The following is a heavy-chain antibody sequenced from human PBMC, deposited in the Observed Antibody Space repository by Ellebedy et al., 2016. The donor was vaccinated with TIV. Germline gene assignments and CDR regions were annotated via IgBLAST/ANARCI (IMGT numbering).Heavy chain of an antibody. Sequence: SLKISCTGSGFSFGDYALSWFRQAPGKGLEWVSGISWDSVTIGCADSVKGRFSMSRDNAKNSLYLQMNSLRVEDTALYYCASSGVTGLDAFDIWGQGTMVTVSS. CDR1: GFSFGDYA. CDR2: ISWDSVTI. V-gene: IGHV3-9*01. D-gene: IGHD5-18*01. J-gene: IGHJ3*02. CDR3: ASSGVTGLDAFDI.